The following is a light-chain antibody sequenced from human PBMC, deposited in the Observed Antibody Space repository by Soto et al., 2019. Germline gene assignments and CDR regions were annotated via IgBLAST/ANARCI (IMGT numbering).Light chain of an antibody. CDR2: GAS. J-gene: IGKJ1*01. Sequence: VLTQSPGTLSLSPGERATLSCRASQSVNSIYLAWYQQRPGQAPRLLINGASSRATGIPDRLSGSRSGTAFTLTISRLEPEDFGVYYCRQLGNSLWTFGQGNKVEIK. V-gene: IGKV3-20*01. CDR1: QSVNSIY. CDR3: RQLGNSLWT.